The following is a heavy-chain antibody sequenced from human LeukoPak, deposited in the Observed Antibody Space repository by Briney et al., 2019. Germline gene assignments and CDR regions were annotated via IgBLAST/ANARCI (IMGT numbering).Heavy chain of an antibody. Sequence: PGGSLRLSCAASGFTFSSYEMNWVRQAPGKGLEWVSYISSSGSTIYYADSVKGRFTISRDNAKNSLYLQMNSLRAEDTAVYYCASELGRTSSGGISWGQRTLATVSS. CDR2: ISSSGSTI. CDR3: ASELGRTSSGGIS. CDR1: GFTFSSYE. J-gene: IGHJ5*02. V-gene: IGHV3-48*03. D-gene: IGHD2-21*01.